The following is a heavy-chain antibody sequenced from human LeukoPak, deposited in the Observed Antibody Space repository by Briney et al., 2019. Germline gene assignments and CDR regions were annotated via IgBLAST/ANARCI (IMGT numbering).Heavy chain of an antibody. J-gene: IGHJ4*02. Sequence: SETLSLTCTVSGGSISSYYWSWIRQPPGKGLEWIGYIYYSGSTNYNPSLKSRVTISVDTSKNQFSLKLSSVTAADTAVYYCARGKRQWLVQDYWGQGTLVTVSS. V-gene: IGHV4-59*01. CDR1: GGSISSYY. CDR3: ARGKRQWLVQDY. D-gene: IGHD6-19*01. CDR2: IYYSGST.